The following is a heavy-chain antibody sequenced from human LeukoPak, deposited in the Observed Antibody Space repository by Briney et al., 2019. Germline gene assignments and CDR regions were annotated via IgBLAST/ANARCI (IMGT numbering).Heavy chain of an antibody. D-gene: IGHD2-15*01. CDR2: ISSSSSTI. J-gene: IGHJ4*02. V-gene: IGHV3-48*01. CDR3: ARFYCSGGSCYSFIDC. CDR1: GFTFSSYS. Sequence: GGSLRLSCAASGFTFSSYSMNWVRQAPGEGLEWVSYISSSSSTIYYADSVKGRFTISRDNAKNSLYLQMNSLRAEDTAVYYCARFYCSGGSCYSFIDCWGQGTLVTVSS.